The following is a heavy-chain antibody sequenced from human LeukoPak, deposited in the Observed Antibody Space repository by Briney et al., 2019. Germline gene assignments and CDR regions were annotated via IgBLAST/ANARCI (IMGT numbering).Heavy chain of an antibody. CDR2: ISGSGGDI. D-gene: IGHD5-12*01. V-gene: IGHV3-23*01. CDR3: AKGSGGYSGYDFYFDY. CDR1: GFTFSNYA. Sequence: GSLRLSCAASGFTFSNYAMSWVRQAPGKGLEWVSAISGSGGDIYYADSVKGRFTISRDNFKNTLYLQMNSLTAEDTALYYCAKGSGGYSGYDFYFDYWGQGTLVTVSS. J-gene: IGHJ4*02.